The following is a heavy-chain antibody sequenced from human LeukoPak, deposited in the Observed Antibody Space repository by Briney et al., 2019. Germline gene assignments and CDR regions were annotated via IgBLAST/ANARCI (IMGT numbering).Heavy chain of an antibody. CDR2: ISAYNGNT. CDR1: GYTFTSYG. V-gene: IGHV1-18*01. J-gene: IGHJ4*02. D-gene: IGHD3-10*01. Sequence: ASVKVSCKASGYTFTSYGISWVRQAPGQGLEWMGWISAYNGNTNYAQKLQGRVTMTTDTSTSTAYMELRSLRSDDTAVYYCARDRLDYYYGSSFLDYWGQGTLVTASS. CDR3: ARDRLDYYYGSSFLDY.